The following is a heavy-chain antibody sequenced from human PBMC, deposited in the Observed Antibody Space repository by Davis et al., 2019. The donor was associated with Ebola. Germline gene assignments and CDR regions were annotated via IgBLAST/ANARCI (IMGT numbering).Heavy chain of an antibody. CDR3: ARSGLSFGVVKYHYGMDV. Sequence: GESLKISCAASGFTFSSYWMHWVRQVPGKGLVWVSRINSDGSDTDYADSVKGRFTVSRDNAKNTLYLQMNSLRADDTAVYYCARSGLSFGVVKYHYGMDVWGKGTTVTVSS. J-gene: IGHJ6*04. V-gene: IGHV3-74*01. CDR2: INSDGSDT. D-gene: IGHD3-3*01. CDR1: GFTFSSYW.